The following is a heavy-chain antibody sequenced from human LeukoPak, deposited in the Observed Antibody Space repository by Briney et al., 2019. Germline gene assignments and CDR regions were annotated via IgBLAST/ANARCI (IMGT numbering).Heavy chain of an antibody. Sequence: GGSLRLSCAASGFIFNNYAMTWVRQAPGKGLEWISSINGHDGSTYYADSVKGRFTIPRDNSQNMLFLQMDSLRAGDTALYYCAKDMAQSTYNSLDDWGQGTLVTVSS. V-gene: IGHV3-23*01. J-gene: IGHJ4*02. CDR3: AKDMAQSTYNSLDD. CDR2: INGHDGST. CDR1: GFIFNNYA. D-gene: IGHD1-1*01.